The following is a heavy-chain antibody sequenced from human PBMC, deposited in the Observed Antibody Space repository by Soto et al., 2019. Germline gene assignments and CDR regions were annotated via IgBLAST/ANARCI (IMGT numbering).Heavy chain of an antibody. V-gene: IGHV1-2*02. CDR2: INGNSGDT. CDR1: GYTFTDYY. Sequence: QVQLVQSGAEVKTPGASVRVSCKGFGYTFTDYYMHWVRRAPGQGLEWMGWINGNSGDTRYPQRFQGRVTMTRDTSINTAYMDLSGLRSDDTAVYYCARDSEAAAGLSFDYWGQGTLVTVSS. CDR3: ARDSEAAAGLSFDY. J-gene: IGHJ4*02. D-gene: IGHD6-13*01.